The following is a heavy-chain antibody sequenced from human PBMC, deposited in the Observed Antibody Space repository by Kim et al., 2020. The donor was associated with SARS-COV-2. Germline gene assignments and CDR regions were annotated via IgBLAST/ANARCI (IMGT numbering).Heavy chain of an antibody. Sequence: SETLSLTCTVSGDSISRYYWSWIRQSPGKGLEWIGYISYTGSTLYHPSLKSRVTMSVDTSKNQLSLKVTSMTAADTAVYYCARAGRSDNSGYWAHWGPGT. CDR1: GDSISRYY. D-gene: IGHD5-12*01. J-gene: IGHJ1*01. CDR2: ISYTGST. CDR3: ARAGRSDNSGYWAH. V-gene: IGHV4-59*01.